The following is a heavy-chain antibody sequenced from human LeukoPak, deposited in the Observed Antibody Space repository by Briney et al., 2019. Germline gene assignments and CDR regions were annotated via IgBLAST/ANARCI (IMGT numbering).Heavy chain of an antibody. D-gene: IGHD6-6*01. CDR2: ITPRFGTA. CDR3: ARWAGSYSSTWFPTPFDF. J-gene: IGHJ4*02. Sequence: GASVKVSCKASGYTFTSYYMHWVRQAPGQGLEWMGAITPRFGTANYAQKFQGRVTITADESTSTAYMELSSLRSEDTAVYYCARWAGSYSSTWFPTPFDFWGQGTLVTVSS. V-gene: IGHV1-69*13. CDR1: GYTFTSYY.